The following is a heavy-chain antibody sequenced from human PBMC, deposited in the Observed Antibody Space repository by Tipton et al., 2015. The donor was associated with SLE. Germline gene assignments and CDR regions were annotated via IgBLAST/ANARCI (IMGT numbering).Heavy chain of an antibody. Sequence: SLRLSCAASGFTFSSYAMSWVRQAPGKGLEWVSVIYSGGSTYYADSVKGRFTISRDNSKNTLYLQMNSLRAEDTAVYYCAKTPPYWGGDGYRGYCDYRGQGTLVTVSS. CDR3: AKTPPYWGGDGYRGYCDY. CDR2: IYSGGST. CDR1: GFTFSSYA. D-gene: IGHD2-21*01. V-gene: IGHV3-23*03. J-gene: IGHJ4*02.